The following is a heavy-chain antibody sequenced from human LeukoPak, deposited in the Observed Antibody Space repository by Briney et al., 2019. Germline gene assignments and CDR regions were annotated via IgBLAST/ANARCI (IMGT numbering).Heavy chain of an antibody. CDR1: GFNFSTDT. J-gene: IGHJ4*02. Sequence: GRSQRLSCPASGFNFSTDTMNSVRQAPGKGLEWDPSITSSGSTIFYADSVKGRFTVSRDNAKNSLFLQVYSLTAEDTATYYCARLRTGRFSTSWFDYWGQGSLVTVSS. V-gene: IGHV3-48*04. CDR2: ITSSGSTI. CDR3: ARLRTGRFSTSWFDY. D-gene: IGHD6-13*01.